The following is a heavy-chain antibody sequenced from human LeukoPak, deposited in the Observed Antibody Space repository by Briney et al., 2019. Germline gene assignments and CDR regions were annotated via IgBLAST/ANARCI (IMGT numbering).Heavy chain of an antibody. CDR2: ISYDGSLK. Sequence: GRSLRLSCAASGFTFSNFGMHWVRQAPGKGLEWVAVISYDGSLKHYLDSVKGRFTISRDNSKNTLYLQMDSLRVEDTAVYYCAKKYSYGSGAGDALDIWGHGTLVTVSS. D-gene: IGHD3-10*01. CDR1: GFTFSNFG. CDR3: AKKYSYGSGAGDALDI. V-gene: IGHV3-30*18. J-gene: IGHJ3*02.